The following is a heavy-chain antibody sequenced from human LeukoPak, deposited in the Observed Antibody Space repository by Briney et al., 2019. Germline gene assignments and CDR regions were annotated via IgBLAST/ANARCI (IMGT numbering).Heavy chain of an antibody. Sequence: PSETLSLTCTASGGSISSYYWSWIRQPPGKGLEWIGYIYYSGSTNYNPSLKSRVTISVDTSKNQFSLKLSSVTAADTAVYYCARGTAMVSLYYYYYYMDVWGKGTTVTVSS. CDR2: IYYSGST. CDR3: ARGTAMVSLYYYYYYMDV. J-gene: IGHJ6*03. CDR1: GGSISSYY. V-gene: IGHV4-59*01. D-gene: IGHD5-18*01.